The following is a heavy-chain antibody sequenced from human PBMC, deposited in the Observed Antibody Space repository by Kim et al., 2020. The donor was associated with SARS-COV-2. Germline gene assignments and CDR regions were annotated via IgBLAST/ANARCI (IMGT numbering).Heavy chain of an antibody. V-gene: IGHV3-64D*06. Sequence: GGSLRLSCSASGFTFSSYAMHWVRQAPGKGLEYVSAISSNGGSTYYADSVKGRFTISRDNSKNTLYLQMSSLRAEDTAVYYCVKASTVTQYYYYYYGMDVWGQGTTVTVSS. CDR1: GFTFSSYA. CDR2: ISSNGGST. J-gene: IGHJ6*02. CDR3: VKASTVTQYYYYYYGMDV. D-gene: IGHD4-4*01.